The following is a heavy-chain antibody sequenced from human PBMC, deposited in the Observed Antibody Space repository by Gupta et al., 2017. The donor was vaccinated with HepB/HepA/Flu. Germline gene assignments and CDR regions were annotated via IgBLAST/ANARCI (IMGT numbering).Heavy chain of an antibody. CDR2: IWYDGSNK. J-gene: IGHJ2*01. V-gene: IGHV3-33*01. CDR3: ARGLISRWYFDL. D-gene: IGHD3-3*02. CDR1: GFTFRSDG. Sequence: QVQLVDSGGAVVQPGRSLRLSCAASGFTFRSDGLHWVRQAPGKGLEWVAVIWYDGSNKYYADSVKGRFTISRDNSKNTLYLQMNSLRAEDTAVYYCARGLISRWYFDLWGRGTLVTVSS.